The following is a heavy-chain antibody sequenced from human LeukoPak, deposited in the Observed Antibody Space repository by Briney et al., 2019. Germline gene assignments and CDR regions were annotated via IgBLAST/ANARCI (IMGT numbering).Heavy chain of an antibody. Sequence: GGSLRLSCAAFGFTFNNYWMSWVRQAPGKGLEWVANINQDGSGKHYVDSVKGRFTISRDNAKNSLYLQMNSLRAEDTAVYFCAKASIAGAIGVLDYCGQGTLVTVSS. CDR2: INQDGSGK. J-gene: IGHJ4*02. CDR3: AKASIAGAIGVLDY. V-gene: IGHV3-7*01. CDR1: GFTFNNYW. D-gene: IGHD1-26*01.